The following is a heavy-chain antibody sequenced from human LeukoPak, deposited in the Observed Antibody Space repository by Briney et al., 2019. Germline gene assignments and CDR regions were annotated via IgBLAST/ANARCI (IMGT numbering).Heavy chain of an antibody. D-gene: IGHD5-18*01. Sequence: KTSETLSLTCTVSGYSISSGYYWGWIRQPPGKGLEWIASIEQSGSTYYNPSLKGRVTISVDTSKNQFSLKVSSVTAADTAIYYCARGPPRYISYWGQGTLVTVSS. CDR3: ARGPPRYISY. J-gene: IGHJ4*02. V-gene: IGHV4-38-2*02. CDR2: IEQSGST. CDR1: GYSISSGYY.